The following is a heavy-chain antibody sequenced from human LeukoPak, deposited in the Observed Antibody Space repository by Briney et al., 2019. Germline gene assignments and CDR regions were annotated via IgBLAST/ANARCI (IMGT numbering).Heavy chain of an antibody. Sequence: SETLSLTCTISGGSVSDYYWSWIRQSPGKGLEWIGYIYHTGSTSYSPSLKSRVAISADTSQNQFSLKLSSVTAADTAVYYCASRKLGNDYWGQGTLVTVSS. J-gene: IGHJ4*02. CDR2: IYHTGST. D-gene: IGHD7-27*01. CDR1: GGSVSDYY. V-gene: IGHV4-59*02. CDR3: ASRKLGNDY.